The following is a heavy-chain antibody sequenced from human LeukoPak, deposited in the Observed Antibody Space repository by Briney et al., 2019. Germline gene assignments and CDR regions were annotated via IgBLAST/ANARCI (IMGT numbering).Heavy chain of an antibody. J-gene: IGHJ4*02. CDR3: ARGSPNWGSYFDY. Sequence: PSETLSLTCTVSGDSISSYYWSWLRQPAGKGMEWIGRIYTSGSTNYNPSLKSRVTMSVDTSKNQFSLKLNSVTAADTAVYYCARGSPNWGSYFDYWGQGTLVTVSS. CDR2: IYTSGST. D-gene: IGHD7-27*01. CDR1: GDSISSYY. V-gene: IGHV4-4*07.